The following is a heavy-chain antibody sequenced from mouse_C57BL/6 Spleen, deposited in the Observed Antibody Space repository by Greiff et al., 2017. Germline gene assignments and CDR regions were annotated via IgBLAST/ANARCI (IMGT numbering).Heavy chain of an antibody. J-gene: IGHJ4*01. CDR2: IDPENGDT. V-gene: IGHV14-4*01. Sequence: VQLQQSGAELVRPGASVKLSCTASGFNIKDDYMHWVKQRPEQGLEWIGWIDPENGDTEYASKFQGKATITADTSSNTAYLQLSSLTSENTVVYYGTTFTPSLGYRDDAMDYWGQGTSVTVSS. D-gene: IGHD2-14*01. CDR1: GFNIKDDY. CDR3: TTFTPSLGYRDDAMDY.